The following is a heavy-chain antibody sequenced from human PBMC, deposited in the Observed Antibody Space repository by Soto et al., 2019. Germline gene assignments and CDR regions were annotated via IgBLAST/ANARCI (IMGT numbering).Heavy chain of an antibody. CDR3: ARHTALEYYDFWSGPRGGDYYYGMDV. V-gene: IGHV4-39*01. J-gene: IGHJ6*02. CDR1: GGSISSSSYY. CDR2: IYYSGST. D-gene: IGHD3-3*01. Sequence: SETLSLTCTASGGSISSSSYYWGWIRQPPGKGLEWIGSIYYSGSTYYNPSLKSRVTMSVDTSKNQFSLKLSSVTAADTAVYYCARHTALEYYDFWSGPRGGDYYYGMDVWGQGTTVTVSS.